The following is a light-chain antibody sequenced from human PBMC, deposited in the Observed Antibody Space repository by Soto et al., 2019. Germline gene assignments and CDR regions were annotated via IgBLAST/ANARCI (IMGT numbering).Light chain of an antibody. Sequence: IVLTQAAGTLSLSPGERATLSCRASQSVSSSYLAWYQQKPGQAPRLLIYGASSRATGIPDRFSGSESGTDFTLTISRLEPEDFAVYYCQQYGTSPPTFGQGTKVDIK. CDR1: QSVSSSY. CDR3: QQYGTSPPT. V-gene: IGKV3-20*01. CDR2: GAS. J-gene: IGKJ1*01.